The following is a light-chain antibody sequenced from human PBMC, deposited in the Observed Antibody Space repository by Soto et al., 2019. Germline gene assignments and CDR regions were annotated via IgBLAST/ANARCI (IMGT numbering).Light chain of an antibody. J-gene: IGKJ4*01. Sequence: EIVLTQSPATLSLSPGETATLSCRASESVSRYVAWYQQKPGQAPRLLIYDASNRATGIPTRFSGSGSGTDFTLTISSLEPDDFAVYYCQQRSRTFGGGTKVES. V-gene: IGKV3-11*01. CDR1: ESVSRY. CDR3: QQRSRT. CDR2: DAS.